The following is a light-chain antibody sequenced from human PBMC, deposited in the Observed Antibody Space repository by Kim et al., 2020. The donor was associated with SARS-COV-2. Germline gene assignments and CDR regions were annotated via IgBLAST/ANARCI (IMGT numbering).Light chain of an antibody. Sequence: VSPGGRATLSCRASQGVSYNLAWFQQKPGQAPRLLISGASTRATGIPARFSGSGSGTEFTLTISSLQSEDFVVYYCQQYYHWPWTFGQGTKVDIK. CDR2: GAS. J-gene: IGKJ1*01. CDR3: QQYYHWPWT. V-gene: IGKV3-15*01. CDR1: QGVSYN.